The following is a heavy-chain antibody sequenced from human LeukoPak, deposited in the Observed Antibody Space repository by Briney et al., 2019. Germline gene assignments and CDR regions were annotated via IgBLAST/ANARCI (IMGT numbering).Heavy chain of an antibody. CDR1: GGSISSGSYY. CDR2: IYTSGST. J-gene: IGHJ3*02. Sequence: SQTLSLTCTVSGGSISSGSYYWSWIRQPAGTGLEWIGRIYTSGSTNYNPSLKSRVTISVDKSKNQFSLKLSSVTAADTAVYYCARFSGLGVIQLWSGDAFDIWGQGTMVTVSS. V-gene: IGHV4-61*02. D-gene: IGHD5-18*01. CDR3: ARFSGLGVIQLWSGDAFDI.